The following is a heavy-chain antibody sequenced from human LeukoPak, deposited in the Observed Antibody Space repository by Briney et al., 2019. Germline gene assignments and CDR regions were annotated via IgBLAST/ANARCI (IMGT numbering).Heavy chain of an antibody. CDR1: GGSISCSSYY. D-gene: IGHD5-12*01. CDR3: ARESGYASRRHNAFDI. V-gene: IGHV4-39*01. J-gene: IGHJ3*02. Sequence: SETLSLTCTVSGGSISCSSYYWGWIRPPPGKGLEWIGSIYYSGSTYYNPSLKSRVTISIDTSKNQFSLKLSSVTAADTAVYYCARESGYASRRHNAFDIWGQGTMVTVSS. CDR2: IYYSGST.